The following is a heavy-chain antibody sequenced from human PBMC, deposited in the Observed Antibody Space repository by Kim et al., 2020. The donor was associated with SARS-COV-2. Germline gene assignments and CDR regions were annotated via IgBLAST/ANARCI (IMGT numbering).Heavy chain of an antibody. V-gene: IGHV5-10-1*01. CDR1: GYSFTSYW. J-gene: IGHJ4*02. CDR2: IDPSDSYT. CDR3: ARNTRRWDSSGALDD. D-gene: IGHD3-22*01. Sequence: GESLKISCKGSGYSFTSYWISWVRQMPGKGLEWMGRIDPSDSYTNYSPSFQGHVTISADKSISTAYLQWSSLKASDTAMYYCARNTRRWDSSGALDDWGQGTLVTVSS.